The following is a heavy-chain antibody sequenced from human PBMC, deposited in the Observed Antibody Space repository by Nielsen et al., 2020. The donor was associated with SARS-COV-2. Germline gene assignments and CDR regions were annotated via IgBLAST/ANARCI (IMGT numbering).Heavy chain of an antibody. V-gene: IGHV1-45*02. CDR3: ARDYGFDY. J-gene: IGHJ4*02. CDR1: GYTFTYRY. Sequence: SVKVSCKASGYTFTYRYLHWVRQAPGQALEWMGWITPFNGNTNYAQKFQDRVTITTDTSTSTAYMELRSLRSDDTAVYYCARDYGFDYWGQGTLVTVSS. D-gene: IGHD4-17*01. CDR2: ITPFNGNT.